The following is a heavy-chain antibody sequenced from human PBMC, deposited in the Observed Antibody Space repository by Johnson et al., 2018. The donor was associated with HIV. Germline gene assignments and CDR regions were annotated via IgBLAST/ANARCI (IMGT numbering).Heavy chain of an antibody. V-gene: IGHV3-30*18. CDR2: ISNDANNK. Sequence: VQLVESGGGVVQPGRSLRLSCAASGITFSSYGMHWVRQAPGKGLEWVAVISNDANNKYYADSVKGRFTISRDNSKSTLYLQMNSLRVEDSAVYYCAKDWTEMSTIPDAFDIWGQGTMVTVSS. J-gene: IGHJ3*02. D-gene: IGHD5-24*01. CDR1: GITFSSYG. CDR3: AKDWTEMSTIPDAFDI.